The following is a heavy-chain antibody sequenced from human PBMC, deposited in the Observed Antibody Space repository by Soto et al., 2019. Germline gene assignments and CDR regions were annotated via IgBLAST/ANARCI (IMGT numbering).Heavy chain of an antibody. CDR3: ARGRDGYHIPVPWQY. CDR1: GGSISSYY. D-gene: IGHD5-12*01. Sequence: PSETLSLTCTVSGGSISSYYGSWIRQPQEKGLEWIGYIYYSGSTNYNPSLKSRVTISIDTSKNQFSLKLTSVTAADTAVYYCARGRDGYHIPVPWQYWGQGTLVTVSS. J-gene: IGHJ4*02. V-gene: IGHV4-59*01. CDR2: IYYSGST.